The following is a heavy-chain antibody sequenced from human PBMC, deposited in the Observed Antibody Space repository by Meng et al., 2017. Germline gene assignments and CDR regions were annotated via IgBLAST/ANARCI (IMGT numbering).Heavy chain of an antibody. CDR1: GYTFTSYA. CDR2: INTNTGNP. CDR3: ARENRWEPPDY. D-gene: IGHD1-26*01. J-gene: IGHJ4*02. Sequence: QVELGESGLALKKPGASVKVSCKASGYTFTSYAMNWVRQAPGQGLEWMGWINTNTGNPTYAQGFTGRFVFSLDTSVSTAYLQISSLKAEDTAVYYCARENRWEPPDYWGQGTLVTVSS. V-gene: IGHV7-4-1*02.